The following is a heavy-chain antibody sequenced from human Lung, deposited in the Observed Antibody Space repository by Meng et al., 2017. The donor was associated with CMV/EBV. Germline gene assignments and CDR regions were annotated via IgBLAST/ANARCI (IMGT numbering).Heavy chain of an antibody. J-gene: IGHJ3*02. CDR1: GFIFSNYD. CDR3: ARVGAGGAFDI. CDR2: ISGSGRNAI. Sequence: GESLKISCEASGFIFSNYDMNWVRQAPGKGLEWVSYISGSGRNAIYYADSVRGRSTISRHSAKNSLYLQLNSLRAEDTAVYYCARVGAGGAFDIWGQGTLVTGSS. D-gene: IGHD3-16*01. V-gene: IGHV3-48*03.